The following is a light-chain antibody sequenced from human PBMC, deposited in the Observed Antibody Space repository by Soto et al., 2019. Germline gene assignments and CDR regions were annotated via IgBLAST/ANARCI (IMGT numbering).Light chain of an antibody. Sequence: QSVLTQPPSASETPGRTVSISCSGSNSNIASNTVNWYQHLPGTATKLLSYYNNQRPSGGPYGFSGSKSGISASLAISGLQSEDLSDYDCAFWVYTRLRSVSGTGTRLTVL. CDR3: AFWVYTRLRSV. V-gene: IGLV1-44*01. J-gene: IGLJ1*01. CDR2: YNN. CDR1: NSNIASNT.